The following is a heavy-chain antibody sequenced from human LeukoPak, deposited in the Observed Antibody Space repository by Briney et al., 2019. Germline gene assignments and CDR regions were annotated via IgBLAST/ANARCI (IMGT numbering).Heavy chain of an antibody. CDR1: GDSINSYY. CDR2: IYYSGRT. J-gene: IGHJ3*02. V-gene: IGHV4-59*01. D-gene: IGHD5-24*01. Sequence: SETLSLTCTVSGDSINSYYWNWIRRPPGKGLEWIGYIYYSGRTDYNPSLKSRVTISVDTSKHQFSMKLKSVTAADTAVYFCARGRWLPNAFDIWGQGTMVTVFS. CDR3: ARGRWLPNAFDI.